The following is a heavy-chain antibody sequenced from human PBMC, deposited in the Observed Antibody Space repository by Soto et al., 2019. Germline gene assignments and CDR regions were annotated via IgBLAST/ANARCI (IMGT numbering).Heavy chain of an antibody. CDR1: GGSIRSPNFS. Sequence: PSETLSLTCTVIGGSIRSPNFSWSWIRQHPGKGPEWIGNIYYSGATYYNPSLESRVTISVDRSKNQFSLKLTSVTAADTAVYYCARGAVVNFDSWGQGTLVTVSS. J-gene: IGHJ4*02. V-gene: IGHV4-30-4*08. CDR2: IYYSGAT. D-gene: IGHD3-22*01. CDR3: ARGAVVNFDS.